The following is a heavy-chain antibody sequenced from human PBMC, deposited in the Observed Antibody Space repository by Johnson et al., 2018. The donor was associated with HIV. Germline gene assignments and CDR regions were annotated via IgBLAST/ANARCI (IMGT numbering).Heavy chain of an antibody. J-gene: IGHJ3*02. V-gene: IGHV3-NL1*01. CDR1: GFTFSSYG. CDR3: AKEQWFGELFSAFDI. CDR2: IYSGGST. Sequence: QVQLVESGGGVVQPGRSLRLSCAASGFTFSSYGMHWVRQAPGKGLEWGSVIYSGGSTYYADSVKGRFTISREDAKNTLYLQMNSLRAEDTAVYYCAKEQWFGELFSAFDIWAKGQWSPSLQ. D-gene: IGHD3-10*01.